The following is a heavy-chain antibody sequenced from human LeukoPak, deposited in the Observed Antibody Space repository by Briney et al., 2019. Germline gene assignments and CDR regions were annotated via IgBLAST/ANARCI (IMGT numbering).Heavy chain of an antibody. D-gene: IGHD6-13*01. V-gene: IGHV1-2*02. J-gene: IGHJ4*02. Sequence: ASLKLSCKASGYTFTGYYMHWVRQAPGQGLEWMGWINRNSGGTNYAQTLKGRVTISRDTSNSTPYMEMSRLRADDTAVYYCASRIAAAGMYYFDYWGQGTLVTVSS. CDR3: ASRIAAAGMYYFDY. CDR2: INRNSGGT. CDR1: GYTFTGYY.